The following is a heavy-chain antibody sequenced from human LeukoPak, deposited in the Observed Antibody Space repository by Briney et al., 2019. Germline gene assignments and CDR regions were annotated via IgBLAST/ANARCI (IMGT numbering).Heavy chain of an antibody. Sequence: PRGSLRLSCAASGFTFSRYAMSWVRQAPRKGLEWVSGISGSVGSTYYADSVKGRFTISRDNSKNTLYLQMNSLRAEDTAVYYCAKSPTSAKRDAFDIWGQGTMVTVSS. CDR2: ISGSVGST. CDR1: GFTFSRYA. CDR3: AKSPTSAKRDAFDI. J-gene: IGHJ3*02. D-gene: IGHD2-2*01. V-gene: IGHV3-23*01.